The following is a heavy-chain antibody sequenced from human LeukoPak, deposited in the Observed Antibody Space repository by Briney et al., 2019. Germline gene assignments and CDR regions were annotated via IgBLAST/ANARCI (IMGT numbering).Heavy chain of an antibody. V-gene: IGHV3-23*01. D-gene: IGHD6-13*01. Sequence: GGPLRLSCAASGFTFSSSAMSWVRQVPGKGLEWVSGISASGGSTYYADSVRGRFTISRDNSKNTLYVQMNSLRDEDTAVYYCAKTRPLDSSSWSHGDYWGQGTLVTVSS. CDR2: ISASGGST. CDR3: AKTRPLDSSSWSHGDY. CDR1: GFTFSSSA. J-gene: IGHJ4*02.